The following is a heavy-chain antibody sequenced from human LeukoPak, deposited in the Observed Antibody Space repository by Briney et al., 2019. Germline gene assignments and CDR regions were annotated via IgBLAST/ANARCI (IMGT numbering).Heavy chain of an antibody. Sequence: ASVKVSCKASGYTFTGYYMHWVRQAPGQGLEWMGWINPNSGGTNYAQKFQGRVTMTRDTSISTAYMELSRLRSDDTAVYYCARPLGVARGEYYGMDVWGQGTTVTASS. CDR1: GYTFTGYY. V-gene: IGHV1-2*02. CDR3: ARPLGVARGEYYGMDV. D-gene: IGHD5-12*01. J-gene: IGHJ6*02. CDR2: INPNSGGT.